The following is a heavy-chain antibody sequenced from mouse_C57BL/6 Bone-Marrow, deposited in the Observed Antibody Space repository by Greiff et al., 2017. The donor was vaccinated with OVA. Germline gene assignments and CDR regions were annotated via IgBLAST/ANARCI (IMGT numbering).Heavy chain of an antibody. CDR2: IWRGGST. Sequence: VMLVESGPGLVQPSQSLSITCTASGFSFTSYGVHWVRQSPGKGLEWLGVIWRGGSTDYNAAFISSLSISKDKSKSKVFFKMSSLQADDTAVYYCAVYGNYGGFAYWGQGTLVTVSA. CDR1: GFSFTSYG. CDR3: AVYGNYGGFAY. J-gene: IGHJ3*01. V-gene: IGHV2-2*01. D-gene: IGHD2-1*01.